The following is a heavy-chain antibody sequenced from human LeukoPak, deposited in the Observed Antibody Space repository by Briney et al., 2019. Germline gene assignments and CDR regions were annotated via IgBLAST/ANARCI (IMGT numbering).Heavy chain of an antibody. CDR3: ARGVEVVPAAPLDP. CDR1: GGSFSGYY. D-gene: IGHD2-2*01. V-gene: IGHV4-34*01. Sequence: SETLSLTCAVYGGSFSGYYWSWIRQPPGKGLEWVGEINHGGNTNCNPSLKSRVIISVDTSKNQFSLKVSSVTAADTAVYYCARGVEVVPAAPLDPWGQGTLVTVSS. CDR2: INHGGNT. J-gene: IGHJ5*02.